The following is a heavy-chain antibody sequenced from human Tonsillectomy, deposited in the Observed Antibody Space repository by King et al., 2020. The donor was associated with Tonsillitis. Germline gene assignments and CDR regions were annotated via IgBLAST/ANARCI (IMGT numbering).Heavy chain of an antibody. Sequence: VQLVESGGGLVQPGGSLRLSCAASGFTFSSYAMNWVRQAPGKGLEWVSGVIGRAETHNTTDSVKGRFTISKDNSKNTLYLQMNSLRAEDTAVYYCANLYYDFWRGYTDDAFDFWGQGTMVTVSA. CDR1: GFTFSSYA. D-gene: IGHD3-3*01. CDR2: VIGRAET. J-gene: IGHJ3*01. V-gene: IGHV3-23*04. CDR3: ANLYYDFWRGYTDDAFDF.